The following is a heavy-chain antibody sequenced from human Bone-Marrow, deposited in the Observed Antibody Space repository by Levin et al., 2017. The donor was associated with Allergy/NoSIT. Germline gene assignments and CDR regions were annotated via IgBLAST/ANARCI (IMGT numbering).Heavy chain of an antibody. D-gene: IGHD3-3*02. CDR1: GYTFTNYD. J-gene: IGHJ5*02. CDR2: VNPTGNT. CDR3: VRGRDYHATRGSHFWSWFDR. Sequence: ASVKVSCTASGYTFTNYDIGWVRQATGQGLEWMGWVNPTGNTGYTQEFQGRVTMTRDNSISTAYMDLSSLRSDETAVDYWVRGRDYHATRGSHFWSWFDRWGQGTLVTVSS. V-gene: IGHV1-8*02.